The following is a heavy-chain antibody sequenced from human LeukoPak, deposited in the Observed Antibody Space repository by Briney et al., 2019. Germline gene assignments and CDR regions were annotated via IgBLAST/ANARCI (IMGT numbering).Heavy chain of an antibody. V-gene: IGHV3-23*01. CDR2: ISGSGGST. CDR3: ASDSSSWSYLYNWFDP. CDR1: GFTFSSYA. J-gene: IGHJ5*02. Sequence: GGSLRLSCAASGFTFSSYAMSWVRQAPGKGLEWVSAISGSGGSTYYPDSAKGRFTISRDNPKNTLYLQMNSLRADDTAVYYCASDSSSWSYLYNWFDPWGQGTLVTVSS. D-gene: IGHD6-13*01.